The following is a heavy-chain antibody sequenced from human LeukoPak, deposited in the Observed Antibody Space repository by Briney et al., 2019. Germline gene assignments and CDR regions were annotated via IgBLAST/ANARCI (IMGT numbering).Heavy chain of an antibody. CDR1: AGPISRYY. CDR2: IYYSGST. CDR3: ARLVGARHVAY. J-gene: IGHJ4*02. D-gene: IGHD1-26*01. Sequence: PSETLSLTCTVAAGPISRYYWSGVRQPPGKGLEWIGYIYYSGSTNYNPSLKSRVTISVDTSKNQFSLKLSSVTAADTAVYYCARLVGARHVAYWGQGTLVTVSS. V-gene: IGHV4-59*01.